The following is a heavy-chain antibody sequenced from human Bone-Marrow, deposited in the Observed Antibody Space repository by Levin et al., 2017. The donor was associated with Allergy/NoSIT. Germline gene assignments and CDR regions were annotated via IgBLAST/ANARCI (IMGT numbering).Heavy chain of an antibody. CDR2: IKSKTDGGTV. CDR3: TTGSSGGEDY. V-gene: IGHV3-15*01. D-gene: IGHD3-16*01. J-gene: IGHJ4*02. Sequence: GGSLRLSCAAVEFTGTGFTFTDAWMSWVRQAPGKGLEWVGRIKSKTDGGTVVYAAPVKGRFTISRDDSKHTLFLEMNSLKTEDTAVYDCTTGSSGGEDYWGQGTLVTVSS. CDR1: GFTFTDAW.